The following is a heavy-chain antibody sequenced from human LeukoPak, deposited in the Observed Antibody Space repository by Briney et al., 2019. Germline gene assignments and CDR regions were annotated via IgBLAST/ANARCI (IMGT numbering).Heavy chain of an antibody. Sequence: GGSLRLSCAASGFTFSRSWVTWVRQAPGKGLEWVASINQDGSEKYYVDSVKGRFTISRDNAKNSLSLQMNSLGAEDTAVYYCAKVGSSIDFDYWGQGTLVTVSS. CDR1: GFTFSRSW. D-gene: IGHD2-2*01. V-gene: IGHV3-7*01. CDR3: AKVGSSIDFDY. CDR2: INQDGSEK. J-gene: IGHJ4*02.